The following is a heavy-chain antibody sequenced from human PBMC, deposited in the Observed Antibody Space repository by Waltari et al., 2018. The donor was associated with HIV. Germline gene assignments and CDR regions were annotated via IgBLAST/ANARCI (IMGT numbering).Heavy chain of an antibody. CDR1: GGSFSGYY. J-gene: IGHJ4*02. V-gene: IGHV4-34*01. Sequence: QVQLQQWGAGLLKPSETLSLTCAVYGGSFSGYYWSWIRQPPGKGLEWIGEINHSGSTNYNPSLKSRVTISVDTSKNQFSLKLSSVTAADTAVYYCASRIAAAGTRDRKFDYWGQGTLVTVSS. CDR2: INHSGST. D-gene: IGHD6-13*01. CDR3: ASRIAAAGTRDRKFDY.